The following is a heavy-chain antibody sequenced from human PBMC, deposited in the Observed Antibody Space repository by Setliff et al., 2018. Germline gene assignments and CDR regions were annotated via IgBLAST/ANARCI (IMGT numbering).Heavy chain of an antibody. J-gene: IGHJ3*01. CDR3: ARDTSGRDALDV. D-gene: IGHD3-10*01. V-gene: IGHV4-59*01. CDR1: GDSISDAS. Sequence: TLSLTCTVSGDSISDASIMAWIRQPPGKGLEFIGYVFYNGAAKYDPSLKSRVTMSVDTSKTQFSLKLNSMTTADTAVYYCARDTSGRDALDVWGQGTTVTVSS. CDR2: VFYNGAA.